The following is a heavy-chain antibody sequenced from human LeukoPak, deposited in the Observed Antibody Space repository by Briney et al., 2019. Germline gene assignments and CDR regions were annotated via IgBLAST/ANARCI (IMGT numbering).Heavy chain of an antibody. CDR2: IKQDGSEK. J-gene: IGHJ4*02. CDR1: GFTFSSYW. D-gene: IGHD4-17*01. V-gene: IGHV3-7*03. Sequence: PGGSLRLSCAASGFTFSSYWMSWVRQAPGKGLEWVANIKQDGSEKYYVDSVKGRFTISRDNAKNSLYLQMNSLRAEDTAVYYCARDGLPIVTTVTGGSDYWGQGTLVTVSS. CDR3: ARDGLPIVTTVTGGSDY.